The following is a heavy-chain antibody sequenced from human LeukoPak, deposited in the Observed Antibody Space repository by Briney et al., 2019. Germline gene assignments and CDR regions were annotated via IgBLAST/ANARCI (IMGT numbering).Heavy chain of an antibody. J-gene: IGHJ4*02. Sequence: GGSQRLSCAASGFTFSSYSMNWVRQAPGKGLEWVSYISSRSSSIYYADSVKGRFTLSRDNAKNSLYLQMNSLRDEDTAVYYWARGDYGYRDLDHWGQGTLVTVSS. D-gene: IGHD4-17*01. CDR3: ARGDYGYRDLDH. CDR2: ISSRSSSI. CDR1: GFTFSSYS. V-gene: IGHV3-48*02.